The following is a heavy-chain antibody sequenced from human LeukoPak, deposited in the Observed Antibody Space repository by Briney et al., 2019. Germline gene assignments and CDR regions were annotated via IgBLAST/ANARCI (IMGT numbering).Heavy chain of an antibody. CDR2: ISSRSSYI. CDR3: ARDAQWLVPEGYYYYMDV. J-gene: IGHJ6*03. D-gene: IGHD6-19*01. Sequence: GGSLRLSCAGSGFTFSRHNMNWFRQAPGKGLERVSSISSRSSYIFYADSVKGRFTTSRDNAKNSLYLQMNSLGAEDTAVYYCARDAQWLVPEGYYYYMDVWGKGTTVTVSS. V-gene: IGHV3-21*01. CDR1: GFTFSRHN.